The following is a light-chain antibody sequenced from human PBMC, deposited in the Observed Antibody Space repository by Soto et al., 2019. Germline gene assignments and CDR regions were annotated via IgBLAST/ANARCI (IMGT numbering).Light chain of an antibody. V-gene: IGLV2-14*01. J-gene: IGLJ7*01. CDR1: SNDVGAYIY. Sequence: QSALTQPASVSGSPGQSITISCTGTSNDVGAYIYVSWYQQHPGKTPRLLIYEVRNRPSGVSDRFSGSKSGTTASLTISGLQAEDEADYYCCSYTSSNTLVFGGGTQLTVL. CDR2: EVR. CDR3: CSYTSSNTLV.